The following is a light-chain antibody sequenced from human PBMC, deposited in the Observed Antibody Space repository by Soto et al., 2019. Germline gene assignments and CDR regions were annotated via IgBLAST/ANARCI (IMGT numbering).Light chain of an antibody. Sequence: NVLTQSPGTLSLSPLQIATLSCSSSQSVYTYLAWYQQKPGQAPRLLIYDASNRATGIPARFSGSGSGTDFTLTISSLEPEDFAVYYCQQSSNWPPINFGQGTRLEIK. V-gene: IGKV3-11*01. CDR1: QSVYTY. CDR2: DAS. CDR3: QQSSNWPPIN. J-gene: IGKJ5*01.